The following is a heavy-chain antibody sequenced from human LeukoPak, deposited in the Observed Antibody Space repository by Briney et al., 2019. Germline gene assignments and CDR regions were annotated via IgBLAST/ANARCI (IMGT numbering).Heavy chain of an antibody. CDR2: IIPIFGTA. CDR1: GGTFSSYA. D-gene: IGHD3-9*01. J-gene: IGHJ5*02. V-gene: IGHV1-69*13. Sequence: SVRVSCKASGGTFSSYAISWVRQAPGQGREWMGWIIPIFGTANYAQKFQGRVTITADESTSTAYMELSSLRSEDTAVYYCARDRHYDILTGYERRWFDPWGQGTLVTVSS. CDR3: ARDRHYDILTGYERRWFDP.